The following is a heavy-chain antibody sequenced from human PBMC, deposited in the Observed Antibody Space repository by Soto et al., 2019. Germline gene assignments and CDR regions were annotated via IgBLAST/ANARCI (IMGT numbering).Heavy chain of an antibody. CDR1: GGSFSGYY. V-gene: IGHV4-34*01. CDR2: INHSGST. D-gene: IGHD3-10*01. CDR3: ATYYYVSGIYYLPGNRYYYYGMDV. Sequence: PSETLSLTCAVYGGSFSGYYWSWIRKPPGKGLTWIGKINHSGSTNYNPSLKSRLIISVDTSKIHFSLKLSSVTAADTAVYYCATYYYVSGIYYLPGNRYYYYGMDVWGQATTVTVSS. J-gene: IGHJ6*02.